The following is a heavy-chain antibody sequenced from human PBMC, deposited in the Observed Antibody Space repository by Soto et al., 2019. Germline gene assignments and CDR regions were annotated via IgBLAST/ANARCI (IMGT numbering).Heavy chain of an antibody. Sequence: ASVKVCKASGGTFSSYAISRVRQAPGQGLEWMGGIIPIFGTANYAQKFQGRVTITADESTSTAYMELSSLRSEDTAVYYCARLASFYGMDVWGQGTTVTVSS. V-gene: IGHV1-69*13. CDR2: IIPIFGTA. CDR1: GGTFSSYA. J-gene: IGHJ6*02. CDR3: ARLASFYGMDV.